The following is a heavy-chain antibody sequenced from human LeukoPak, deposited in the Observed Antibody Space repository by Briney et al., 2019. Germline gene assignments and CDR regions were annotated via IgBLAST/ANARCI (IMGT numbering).Heavy chain of an antibody. V-gene: IGHV3-23*01. CDR3: AKMRPWELLLFDY. J-gene: IGHJ4*02. CDR1: GGSISSSN. CDR2: ISGSGGST. D-gene: IGHD1-26*01. Sequence: PSGTLSLTCAVSGGSISSSNWWSWVRQAPGKGLEWVSAISGSGGSTYYADSVKGRFTISRDNSKNTLYLQMNSLRAEDTAVYYCAKMRPWELLLFDYWGQGTLVTVSS.